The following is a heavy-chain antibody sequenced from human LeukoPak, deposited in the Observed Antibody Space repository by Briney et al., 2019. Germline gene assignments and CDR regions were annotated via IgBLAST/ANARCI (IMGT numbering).Heavy chain of an antibody. CDR1: GGSISSYY. D-gene: IGHD3-10*01. V-gene: IGHV4-34*01. Sequence: SETLSLTCTVSGGSISSYYWSWIRQPPGKGLEWIGEINHSGSTNYNPSLKSRVTISVDTSKNQFSLKLSSVTAADTAVYYCARHPRYYYGSGSPRREYYFDYWGQGTLVTVSS. CDR3: ARHPRYYYGSGSPRREYYFDY. J-gene: IGHJ4*02. CDR2: INHSGST.